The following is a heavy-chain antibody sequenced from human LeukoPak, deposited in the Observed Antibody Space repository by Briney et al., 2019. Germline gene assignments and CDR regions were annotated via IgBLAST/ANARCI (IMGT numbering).Heavy chain of an antibody. CDR3: ARDAPLGWVDILTGRKKVYYFDY. CDR2: ISSSSSYI. V-gene: IGHV3-21*01. J-gene: IGHJ4*02. D-gene: IGHD3-9*01. CDR1: GFTFSSYS. Sequence: KPGGSLRLSCAASGFTFSSYSMNWVRQAPGKGLEWVSSISSSSSYIFYADSVKGRFTISRDNAKNSLYLQMNSLRADDTAVYYCARDAPLGWVDILTGRKKVYYFDYWGQGTLVTVSS.